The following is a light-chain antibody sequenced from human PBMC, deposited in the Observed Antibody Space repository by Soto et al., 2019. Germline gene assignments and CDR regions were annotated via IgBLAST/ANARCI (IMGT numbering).Light chain of an antibody. CDR2: MAS. J-gene: IGKJ2*01. Sequence: DIQMTQSPSTLSASVGERVTFTCRASQSISSSLAWYQQKPGKAPNLLIYMASRLQSGVPSRFSGSGTGTELPLPIRSLQPNDFAPYHCQQGAKSPYTFGQGTKLEIK. CDR3: QQGAKSPYT. V-gene: IGKV1-5*03. CDR1: QSISSS.